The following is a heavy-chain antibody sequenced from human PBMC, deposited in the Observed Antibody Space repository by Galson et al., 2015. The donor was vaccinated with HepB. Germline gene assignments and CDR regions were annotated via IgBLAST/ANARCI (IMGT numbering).Heavy chain of an antibody. CDR2: IVVGSGNT. CDR3: AAARTYSSGWFVSSEGRNFDY. Sequence: SVKVSCKASGFTFTSSAVQWVRQTRGQRLEWIGWIVVGSGNTNYAQKFQERATITRDMSTSTAYMELSSLRSEDTAVYYCAAARTYSSGWFVSSEGRNFDYWGQGTLVTVSS. CDR1: GFTFTSSA. V-gene: IGHV1-58*01. J-gene: IGHJ4*02. D-gene: IGHD6-19*01.